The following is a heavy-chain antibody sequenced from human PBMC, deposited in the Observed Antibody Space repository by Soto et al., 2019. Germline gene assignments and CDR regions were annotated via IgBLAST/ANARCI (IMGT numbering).Heavy chain of an antibody. V-gene: IGHV4-34*02. CDR2: VDLSGST. CDR1: GGSLSGYY. CDR3: ARGTIAARLAN. D-gene: IGHD6-6*01. J-gene: IGHJ4*02. Sequence: QVQLQQWGAGLLKPSETLSLTCAVYGGSLSGYYWSWIRQSPEKGLEWIGEVDLSGSTTYDPPLRSRVTHSADTSKSQLSLRLTSVTAADTAVYYCARGTIAARLANWGQGTLVTVSS.